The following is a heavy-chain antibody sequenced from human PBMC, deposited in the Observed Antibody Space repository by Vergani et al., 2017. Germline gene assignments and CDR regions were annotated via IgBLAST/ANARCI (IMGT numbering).Heavy chain of an antibody. V-gene: IGHV3-13*01. CDR2: IGTAGYT. D-gene: IGHD3-16*01. Sequence: EVQLVESGGGLVQPGGSLRLSCAASGFTFSSYDMHWVRQATGKGLEWVSAIGTAGYTYYPGSVKGRFTISRENAKNSLYLQMNSLRAGDTAVYYCARASVPDGWGEDAFDIWGQGTMVTVSS. CDR3: ARASVPDGWGEDAFDI. J-gene: IGHJ3*02. CDR1: GFTFSSYD.